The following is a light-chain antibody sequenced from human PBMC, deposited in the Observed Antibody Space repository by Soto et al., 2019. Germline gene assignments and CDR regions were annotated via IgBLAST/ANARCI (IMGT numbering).Light chain of an antibody. V-gene: IGLV2-23*01. Sequence: QSALTQPASVSGSPGQSITISCTGTSSDVGSYNLVSWYQQHPGKAPKLMIYEGSKRPSGVSNRFSGYKSGNTAYLTISGLQAEDEADYYCCSYAGSSTTVVFGGGTKLTVL. J-gene: IGLJ2*01. CDR2: EGS. CDR1: SSDVGSYNL. CDR3: CSYAGSSTTVV.